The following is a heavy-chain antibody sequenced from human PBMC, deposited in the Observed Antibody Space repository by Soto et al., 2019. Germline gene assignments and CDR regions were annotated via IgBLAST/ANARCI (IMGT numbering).Heavy chain of an antibody. Sequence: EVQLLESGGGFTQPGGSLRLSCAAPGFTFRSYAMSWVRQAPGTGLEWVAAIRNRADSTNYADSVKGRFTISRDNSKNPLYLQMNSLRADDTAVYYCAKGRESSGAYRPFDYWGKGTLVTVSS. D-gene: IGHD2-15*01. CDR2: IRNRADST. J-gene: IGHJ4*02. CDR1: GFTFRSYA. V-gene: IGHV3-23*01. CDR3: AKGRESSGAYRPFDY.